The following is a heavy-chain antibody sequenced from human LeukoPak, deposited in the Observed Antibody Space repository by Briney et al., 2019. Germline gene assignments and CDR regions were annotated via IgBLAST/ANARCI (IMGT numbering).Heavy chain of an antibody. CDR3: ARDTAMVTGWFDP. CDR1: GGTFSSYA. CDR2: IIPIFGTA. Sequence: GASVKVSCKASGGTFSSYAISWVRQAPGQGPEWMGGIIPIFGTANYAQKFQGRVTITADESTSTAYMELSSLRSEDTAVYYCARDTAMVTGWFDPWGQGTLVTVSS. D-gene: IGHD5-18*01. J-gene: IGHJ5*02. V-gene: IGHV1-69*13.